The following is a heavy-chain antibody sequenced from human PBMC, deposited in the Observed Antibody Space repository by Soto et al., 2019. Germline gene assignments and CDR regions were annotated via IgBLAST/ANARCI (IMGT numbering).Heavy chain of an antibody. CDR2: INAHNGNT. J-gene: IGHJ4*02. V-gene: IGHV1-18*01. Sequence: QVQLVQSGAEVKKPGASVKVSCKASGSTFPSSTVSWVRQAPGQGLEWMGWINAHNGNTKDAQKFQGRLTMTTDTSTGTGYMELRSLRSDDTAIYFCAIADYGDPDYWGQGTLVTVSS. CDR1: GSTFPSST. D-gene: IGHD4-17*01. CDR3: AIADYGDPDY.